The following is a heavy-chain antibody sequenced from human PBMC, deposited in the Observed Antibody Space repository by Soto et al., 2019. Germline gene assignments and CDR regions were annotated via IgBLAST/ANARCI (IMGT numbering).Heavy chain of an antibody. CDR1: GFTFSSYG. CDR2: ISYDGSNK. CDR3: AKDSSLYYDFWSGYYTNFDY. Sequence: GGSLRLSCAASGFTFSSYGMHWVRQAPGKGLKWVEVISYDGSNKYYADSVKGRFTISRDNSKNTLYLQMNSLRAEDTAVYYCAKDSSLYYDFWSGYYTNFDYWGQGTLVTVSS. V-gene: IGHV3-30*18. D-gene: IGHD3-3*01. J-gene: IGHJ4*02.